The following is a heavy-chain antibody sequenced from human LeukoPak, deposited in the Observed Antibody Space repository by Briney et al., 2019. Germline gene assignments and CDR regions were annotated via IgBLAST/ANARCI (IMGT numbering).Heavy chain of an antibody. D-gene: IGHD2-2*01. Sequence: ASVKVSCKSSGYTFIDYYIHWVRHAPGQGLEWMGWINPNSGATKYAQKFQGRVSMTRDTSINTAYMDLTNLRYDDTAIFYCARVKKLMPEFEFWGQGTLVTVSS. CDR1: GYTFIDYY. CDR3: ARVKKLMPEFEF. CDR2: INPNSGAT. J-gene: IGHJ4*02. V-gene: IGHV1-2*02.